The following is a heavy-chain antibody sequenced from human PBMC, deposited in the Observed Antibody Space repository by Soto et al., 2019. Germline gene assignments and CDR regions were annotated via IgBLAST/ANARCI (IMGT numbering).Heavy chain of an antibody. V-gene: IGHV1-69*13. D-gene: IGHD6-19*01. Sequence: ASVKVSCKASGGTFSSYAISWVRQAPGQGLEWMGGIIPIFGTANYAQKFQGRVTITADESTGTAYMELSSLRSEDTAVYYCARVVVAVAGPAGNNWFDPWGQGTLVTVSS. CDR2: IIPIFGTA. J-gene: IGHJ5*02. CDR3: ARVVVAVAGPAGNNWFDP. CDR1: GGTFSSYA.